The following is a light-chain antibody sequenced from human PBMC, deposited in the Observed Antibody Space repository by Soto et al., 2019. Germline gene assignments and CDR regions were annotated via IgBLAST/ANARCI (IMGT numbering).Light chain of an antibody. CDR3: QKYNSVPRT. J-gene: IGKJ1*01. CDR2: SAS. V-gene: IGKV1-27*01. CDR1: QFIGNY. Sequence: DIQVTQSPSSLSVSEGDRVSITCRTSQFIGNYLAWYQQKPGKPPSLLIYSASTLHSGVPSRFSGGGSGTEFTLTISGLQPEDVATYYCQKYNSVPRTFGQGTKVEI.